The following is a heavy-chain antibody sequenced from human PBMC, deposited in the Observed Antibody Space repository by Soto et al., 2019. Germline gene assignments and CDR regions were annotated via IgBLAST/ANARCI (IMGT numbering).Heavy chain of an antibody. CDR3: ARENKYYDFWSGYFGLVDV. CDR2: ISSSSSTI. V-gene: IGHV3-48*01. CDR1: GFTFSSYS. D-gene: IGHD3-3*01. Sequence: GGPLRLSCAASGFTFSSYSMNWVRQAPGKGLEGVSYISSSSSTIYYADSVKGRFTISRDNAKNSLYLQMNSLRAEDTAVYYCARENKYYDFWSGYFGLVDVWGKGTTVTVSS. J-gene: IGHJ6*04.